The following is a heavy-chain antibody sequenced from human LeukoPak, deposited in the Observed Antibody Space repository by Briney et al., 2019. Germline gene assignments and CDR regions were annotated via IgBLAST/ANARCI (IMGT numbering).Heavy chain of an antibody. V-gene: IGHV3-23*01. CDR1: GFTFSSCA. J-gene: IGHJ4*02. Sequence: GVSLRLSCGASGFTFSSCAIRGVRKAPGRGQVWVSAISGSGGSTYYADSVKGGLTVSRDNSKNTLYLQMDSLRVEETAVYYCAKSGSYYYDSSGLDYWGQGTLVTVSS. CDR3: AKSGSYYYDSSGLDY. CDR2: ISGSGGST. D-gene: IGHD3-22*01.